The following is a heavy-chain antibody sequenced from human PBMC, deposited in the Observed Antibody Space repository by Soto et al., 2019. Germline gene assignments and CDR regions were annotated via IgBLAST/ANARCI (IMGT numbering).Heavy chain of an antibody. CDR2: IDNAGGNT. V-gene: IGHV3-74*01. CDR1: GFPISNYW. J-gene: IGHJ5*02. CDR3: ARDRPHNWFDP. Sequence: GGSLRLSCASSGFPISNYWMHWVRQSPGKGLVWVAGIDNAGGNTRYADSVRGRFTISRDNGKNSLYLQMNSLRHEDTAVYYCARDRPHNWFDPWGQGALVTVSS.